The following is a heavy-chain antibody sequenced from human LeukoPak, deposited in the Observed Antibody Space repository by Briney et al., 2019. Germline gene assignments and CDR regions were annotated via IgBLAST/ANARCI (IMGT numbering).Heavy chain of an antibody. CDR3: ARPVYSYGDDY. V-gene: IGHV4-4*07. CDR2: IHTSGST. CDR1: GGSISSYH. Sequence: SETLSLTCTVSGGSISSYHWSWIRQPAGQGLEWIGRIHTSGSTNYNPSLKSRVTISVDTSKNQFSLKLSSVTSADTAVYYCARPVYSYGDDYWGQGTLVTVSS. J-gene: IGHJ4*02. D-gene: IGHD5-18*01.